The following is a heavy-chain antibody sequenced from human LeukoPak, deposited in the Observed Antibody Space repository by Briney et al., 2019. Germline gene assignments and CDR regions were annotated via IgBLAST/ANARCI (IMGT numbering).Heavy chain of an antibody. CDR2: IRYDGSNK. J-gene: IGHJ4*02. CDR1: GFTFSSYG. Sequence: GGSLRLSRAASGFTFSSYGMHWVRQAPGKWLEWVAFIRYDGSNKYYADSVKGRFTISRDNSKNTLYLQMNSLRAEDTAVYYCAKRSAYYFDYWGQGTLVTVSS. CDR3: AKRSAYYFDY. V-gene: IGHV3-30*02.